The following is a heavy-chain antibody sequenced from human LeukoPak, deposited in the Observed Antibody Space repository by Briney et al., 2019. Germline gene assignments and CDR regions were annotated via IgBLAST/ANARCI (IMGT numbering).Heavy chain of an antibody. Sequence: PGGSLRLSCAASGFTFSNYAMTWVRQAPGKGLEWVSLITGGADITYYADSVKGRFTISRDNSKNMLFLQMNSLRVEDTAVYYCAKDPPSGYCSGGTCNDSPFDSWGQGILVTVSS. CDR1: GFTFSNYA. CDR3: AKDPPSGYCSGGTCNDSPFDS. D-gene: IGHD2-15*01. CDR2: ITGGADIT. V-gene: IGHV3-23*01. J-gene: IGHJ4*02.